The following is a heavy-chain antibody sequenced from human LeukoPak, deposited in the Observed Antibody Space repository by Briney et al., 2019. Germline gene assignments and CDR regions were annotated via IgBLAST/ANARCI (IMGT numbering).Heavy chain of an antibody. CDR1: GYTFTSYA. CDR2: INAGNGNT. V-gene: IGHV1-3*01. CDR3: ARSSWRVAAAGTDWFDP. Sequence: ASVKVSCKASGYTFTSYAMHWVRQAPGQRLEWMGWINAGNGNTKYSQKFQGRVTITRDTSASTGYMELSSLRSEDTAVYYCARSSWRVAAAGTDWFDPWGQGTLVTVSS. D-gene: IGHD6-13*01. J-gene: IGHJ5*02.